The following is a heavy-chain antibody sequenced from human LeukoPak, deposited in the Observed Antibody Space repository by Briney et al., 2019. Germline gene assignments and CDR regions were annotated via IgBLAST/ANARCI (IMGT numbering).Heavy chain of an antibody. J-gene: IGHJ4*02. CDR3: ASIDGGFPFDY. D-gene: IGHD3-16*01. CDR2: IIPILGIA. Sequence: ASVKVSCKASGGTFSSYAISWVRQAPGQGLEWMGRIIPILGIANYAQKFQGRVTITADKSTSTAYMELSSLSSEDTAVYYCASIDGGFPFDYWGQGTLVTVSS. V-gene: IGHV1-69*04. CDR1: GGTFSSYA.